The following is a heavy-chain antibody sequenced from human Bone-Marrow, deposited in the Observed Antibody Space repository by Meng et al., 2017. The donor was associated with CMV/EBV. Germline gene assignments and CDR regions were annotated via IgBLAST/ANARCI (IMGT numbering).Heavy chain of an antibody. CDR3: ARDDAYYDFWSGYYYYYGMDV. J-gene: IGHJ6*02. V-gene: IGHV4-39*07. CDR1: GGSISSSSYY. D-gene: IGHD3-3*01. CDR2: IYYSGST. Sequence: GSLRPPSTVSGGSISSSSYYWGWIRQPPGKGLEWIGSIYYSGSTYYNPSLKSRVTISVDTSKNQFSLKLSSVTAADTAVYYCARDDAYYDFWSGYYYYYGMDVWAQGTTVTVSS.